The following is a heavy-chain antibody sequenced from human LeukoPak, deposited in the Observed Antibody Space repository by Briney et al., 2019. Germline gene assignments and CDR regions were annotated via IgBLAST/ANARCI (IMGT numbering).Heavy chain of an antibody. D-gene: IGHD5-24*01. V-gene: IGHV6-1*01. Sequence: SQTLSLTCAISGDSVSSNRVAWNWIRQTPSRGLEWLARTYYRSKWYHDYAVSVESRITINPDTPKNQFSLQLNSVTLEDTAVYYCARDDGYGYFDFWGQGTLVTVSS. CDR3: ARDDGYGYFDF. CDR2: TYYRSKWYH. J-gene: IGHJ4*02. CDR1: GDSVSSNRVA.